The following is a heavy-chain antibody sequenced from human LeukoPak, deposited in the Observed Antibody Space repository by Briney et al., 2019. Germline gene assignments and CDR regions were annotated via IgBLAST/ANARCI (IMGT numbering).Heavy chain of an antibody. J-gene: IGHJ4*02. CDR3: AREALGTGTTLDFDY. CDR1: GGTFSSYA. CDR2: IIPIFGTA. V-gene: IGHV1-69*05. D-gene: IGHD1-7*01. Sequence: ASVKVSCKASGGTFSSYAISWVRQAPGQGLEWMGGIIPIFGTANYAQKFQGRVTITTDESTSTAYMGLSSLRSEDTAVYYCAREALGTGTTLDFDYWGQGTLVTVSS.